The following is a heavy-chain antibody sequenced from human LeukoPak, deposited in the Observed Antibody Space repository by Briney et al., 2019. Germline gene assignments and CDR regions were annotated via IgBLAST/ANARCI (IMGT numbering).Heavy chain of an antibody. Sequence: GGSLRLSCAASGFTFSDYYMSWIRQAPGKGLEWVSYISSSGSTIYYADSVKGRFTISRDDAKNSLYLQMNSLRAEDTAVYYCAREINDYIWGSYRTNYFDYWGLGTLVTVSS. V-gene: IGHV3-11*04. CDR1: GFTFSDYY. CDR3: AREINDYIWGSYRTNYFDY. D-gene: IGHD3-16*02. CDR2: ISSSGSTI. J-gene: IGHJ4*02.